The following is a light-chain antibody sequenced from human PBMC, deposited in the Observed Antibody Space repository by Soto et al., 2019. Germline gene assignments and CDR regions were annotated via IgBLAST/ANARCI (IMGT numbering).Light chain of an antibody. V-gene: IGKV1-5*03. J-gene: IGKJ1*01. Sequence: DIQMTQSPSTLSASVGDRGTITGRASQSISSWLAWYQQKPGKAPKLLIYKASSLESGVPSRFRGSGSGTEFTLTISDLQADDFVPYYCQEDNSYQWTFGQGTKVEIK. CDR3: QEDNSYQWT. CDR2: KAS. CDR1: QSISSW.